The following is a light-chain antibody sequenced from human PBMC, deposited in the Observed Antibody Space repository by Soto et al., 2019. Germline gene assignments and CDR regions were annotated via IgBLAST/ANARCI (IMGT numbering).Light chain of an antibody. CDR2: GAS. CDR1: QSVSSW. Sequence: DIQMTQSPSTLSASVGDSVTITCRASQSVSSWLAWYQQKPGKAPRLLISGASNLASGVPSRFSGSGFGAEFTLTISSLQPDDFATYYCQQYNRLWTFGQGTRVEVK. V-gene: IGKV1-5*03. CDR3: QQYNRLWT. J-gene: IGKJ1*01.